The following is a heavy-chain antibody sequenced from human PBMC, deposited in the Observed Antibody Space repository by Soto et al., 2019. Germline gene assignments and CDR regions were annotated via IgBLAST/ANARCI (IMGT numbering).Heavy chain of an antibody. J-gene: IGHJ5*02. CDR3: ARGAEGSGYFDWFDP. CDR2: IYYSGST. V-gene: IGHV4-30-4*01. D-gene: IGHD3-3*01. CDR1: GGSISSGDYY. Sequence: QVQLQESGPGLVKPSQTLSLTCTVSGGSISSGDYYWSWIRQPPGKGLEWIGYIYYSGSTYYNPSLKSRVTISVDTSKNQFSLKLSSVTAADTAVYYCARGAEGSGYFDWFDPWGQGTLVTVSS.